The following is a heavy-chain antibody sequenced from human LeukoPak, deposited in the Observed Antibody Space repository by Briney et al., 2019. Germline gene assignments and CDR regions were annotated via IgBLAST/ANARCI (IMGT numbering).Heavy chain of an antibody. CDR3: ARGVAPRIAAAGSGAHDAFGI. Sequence: GGSLRLSCAASGFTFSSYGMHWVRQAPGKGLEWVAVIWYDGSNKYYADSVKGRFTISRDNSKNTLYLQMNSLRAEDTAVYYCARGVAPRIAAAGSGAHDAFGIWGQGTTVTVSS. V-gene: IGHV3-33*01. CDR2: IWYDGSNK. D-gene: IGHD6-13*01. J-gene: IGHJ3*02. CDR1: GFTFSSYG.